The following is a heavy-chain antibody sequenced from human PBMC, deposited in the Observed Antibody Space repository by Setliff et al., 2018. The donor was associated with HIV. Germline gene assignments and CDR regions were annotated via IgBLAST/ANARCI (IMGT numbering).Heavy chain of an antibody. CDR2: IRTKAYGGTT. CDR1: GFTFGDYA. D-gene: IGHD2-21*01. J-gene: IGHJ3*02. Sequence: GESLRLSCTASGFTFGDYAMTWVRQAPGEGLEWVGLIRTKAYGGTTEYAASGKGRLTISRDDSKSIVYLQMDSLKTEDTAVFYCTRLGESPPVVVNAFDIWGQGTMVTVSS. CDR3: TRLGESPPVVVNAFDI. V-gene: IGHV3-49*04.